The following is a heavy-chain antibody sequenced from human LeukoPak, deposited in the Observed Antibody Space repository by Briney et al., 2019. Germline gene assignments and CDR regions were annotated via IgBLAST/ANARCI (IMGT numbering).Heavy chain of an antibody. CDR3: ARQAYTTSSYAY. CDR1: GYTFPNYW. Sequence: GGSLKISCKGSGYTFPNYWITWVCQMPGKGLEWMGTIDPSDSYTNYSPSFEGHVTISADKSISTAYLQWSSLKASDTAMYYCARQAYTTSSYAYWGQGTLVTVSS. V-gene: IGHV5-10-1*01. D-gene: IGHD6-6*01. J-gene: IGHJ4*02. CDR2: IDPSDSYT.